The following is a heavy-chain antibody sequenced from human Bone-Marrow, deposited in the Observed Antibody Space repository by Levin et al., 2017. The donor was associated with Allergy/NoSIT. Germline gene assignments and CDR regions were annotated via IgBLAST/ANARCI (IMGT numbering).Heavy chain of an antibody. J-gene: IGHJ2*01. CDR1: GFTFRNYG. Sequence: GGSLRLSCAASGFTFRNYGMHWVRQPPGKGLEWVAVIWYDGSNKYYADSVKGRFTISRDNSKNTLYLEMNSLRVEDTAVYYCARCPLGVGRWYFDLWGRGTLVTVSS. CDR3: ARCPLGVGRWYFDL. CDR2: IWYDGSNK. D-gene: IGHD3-16*01. V-gene: IGHV3-33*01.